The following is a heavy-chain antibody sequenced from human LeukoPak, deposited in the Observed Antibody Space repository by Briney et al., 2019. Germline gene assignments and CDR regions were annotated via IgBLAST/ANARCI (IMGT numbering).Heavy chain of an antibody. CDR2: ISGSGGST. Sequence: PGGSLRLSCAASGFTFSSYAMSWVRQAPGKGLEWVSAISGSGGSTYYADSVKGRFTISRDNSKNTLYLQMNSLRAEDTAVYYCVAVPMGYDSSGYYFYYWGQGTLVTVSS. J-gene: IGHJ4*02. CDR1: GFTFSSYA. CDR3: VAVPMGYDSSGYYFYY. V-gene: IGHV3-23*01. D-gene: IGHD3-22*01.